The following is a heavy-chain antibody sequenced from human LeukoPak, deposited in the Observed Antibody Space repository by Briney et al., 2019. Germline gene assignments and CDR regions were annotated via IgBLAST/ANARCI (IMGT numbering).Heavy chain of an antibody. D-gene: IGHD1-26*01. CDR3: ASEWEGAFAFDY. V-gene: IGHV4-59*01. J-gene: IGHJ4*02. Sequence: SETLSLTCTVSGGSISSYYWSWIRQPPGKGLEWIGYIYYSGSTNYNPSLKSRVTISIDTSKNQFLLKLSSATAADTAVYYSASEWEGAFAFDYWGQGTLVTVSS. CDR1: GGSISSYY. CDR2: IYYSGST.